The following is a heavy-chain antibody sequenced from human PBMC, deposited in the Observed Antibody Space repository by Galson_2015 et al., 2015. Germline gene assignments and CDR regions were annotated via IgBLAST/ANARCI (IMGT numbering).Heavy chain of an antibody. D-gene: IGHD3-10*01. CDR2: IIPIFGTA. V-gene: IGHV1-69*13. J-gene: IGHJ6*02. Sequence: SVKVSCKASGGTFSSYAISWVRQAPGQGLEWMGGIIPIFGTANYAQKFQGRVTITADESTSTAYMELSSLRSEDTAVYYCATTDPPLVRGVIMAGYGMDVWGQGTTVTVSS. CDR1: GGTFSSYA. CDR3: ATTDPPLVRGVIMAGYGMDV.